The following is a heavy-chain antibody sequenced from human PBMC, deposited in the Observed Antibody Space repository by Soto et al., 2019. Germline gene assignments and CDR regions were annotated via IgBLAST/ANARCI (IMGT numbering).Heavy chain of an antibody. Sequence: QVQLQQWGAGLLKPSETLSLTCAVYGGSFSGYYWSWIRQPPGKGLEWIGEINHSGSTNYNPSLKSRGTIAVDTSKNQCSLKLSSVTAADTAVYYCARRRDVWGQGTTVTVSS. J-gene: IGHJ6*02. CDR1: GGSFSGYY. V-gene: IGHV4-34*01. CDR3: ARRRDV. CDR2: INHSGST.